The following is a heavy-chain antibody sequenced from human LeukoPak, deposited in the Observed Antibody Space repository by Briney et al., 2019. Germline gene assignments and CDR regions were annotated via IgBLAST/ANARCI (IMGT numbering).Heavy chain of an antibody. CDR3: ARHDWSCSGGSCYTLPFDY. CDR2: INHSGST. J-gene: IGHJ4*02. V-gene: IGHV4-34*01. D-gene: IGHD2-15*01. CDR1: GGSFSGYY. Sequence: SETLSLTCAVYGGSFSGYYWSWIRQPPGKGLEWIGEINHSGSTNYNPSLKSRVTISVDTSKNQFSLKLSSVTAADTAVYYCARHDWSCSGGSCYTLPFDYWGQGTLVTVSS.